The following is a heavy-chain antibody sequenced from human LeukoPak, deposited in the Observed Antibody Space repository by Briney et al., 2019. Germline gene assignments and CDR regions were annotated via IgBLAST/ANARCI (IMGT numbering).Heavy chain of an antibody. D-gene: IGHD4-17*01. V-gene: IGHV3-20*04. J-gene: IGHJ4*02. CDR2: INWNGGST. CDR3: ARRYGDYNGVFDY. Sequence: GGSLRLSCAASGFTFDDYGMSWVRQAPGKGLEWVSGINWNGGSTGYADSVKGRFTISRDNAKNTLYLQMNSLRAEDTAVYYCARRYGDYNGVFDYWGQGTLVTVSS. CDR1: GFTFDDYG.